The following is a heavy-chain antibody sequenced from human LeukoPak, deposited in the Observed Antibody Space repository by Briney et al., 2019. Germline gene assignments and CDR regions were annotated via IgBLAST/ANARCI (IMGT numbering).Heavy chain of an antibody. V-gene: IGHV4-38-2*01. CDR3: ARGPNGMSYSSGWYGSYYYYYYMDV. D-gene: IGHD6-19*01. Sequence: SETLSLTCAVSGYSISSGYYWGWIRQPPGKGLEWIGSIYHSGSTYYNPSLKSRVTISVDTSTNQFSLKLSSVTAADTAVYYCARGPNGMSYSSGWYGSYYYYYYMDVWGKGTTVTVSS. CDR1: GYSISSGYY. CDR2: IYHSGST. J-gene: IGHJ6*03.